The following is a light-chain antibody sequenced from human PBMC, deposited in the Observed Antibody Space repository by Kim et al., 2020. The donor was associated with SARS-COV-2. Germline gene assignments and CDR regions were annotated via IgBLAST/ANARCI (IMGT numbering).Light chain of an antibody. J-gene: IGKJ5*01. Sequence: PVERATLSCRASQSIASRYLAWFQQKPGQAPRLLISGASTRATGIPDRFSGSGSGTDFILSISRVEPEDFAVYYCQQYGSSPGITFGQGTRLEIK. CDR3: QQYGSSPGIT. CDR2: GAS. CDR1: QSIASRY. V-gene: IGKV3-20*01.